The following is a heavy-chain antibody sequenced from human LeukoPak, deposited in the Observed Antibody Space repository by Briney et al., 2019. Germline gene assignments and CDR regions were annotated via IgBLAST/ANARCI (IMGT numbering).Heavy chain of an antibody. CDR1: GGSISSYY. CDR3: ARGGSGGNLVDY. J-gene: IGHJ4*02. D-gene: IGHD2-15*01. Sequence: PSETLSLTCTVSGGSISSYYWSWIRQPPGKGLEWIGYIYYSGSTNYNPSLKSRVTISVDTSKNQFSLKLSSVTAADTAIYYCARGGSGGNLVDYWGQGTLVTVSS. V-gene: IGHV4-59*01. CDR2: IYYSGST.